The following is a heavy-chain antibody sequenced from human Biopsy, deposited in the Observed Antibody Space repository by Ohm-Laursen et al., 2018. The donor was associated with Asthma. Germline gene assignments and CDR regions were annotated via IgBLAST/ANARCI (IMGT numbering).Heavy chain of an antibody. CDR2: ISYDGNHK. D-gene: IGHD5-12*01. J-gene: IGHJ4*02. V-gene: IGHV3-30*18. CDR3: AKRRGYSGHDNDY. Sequence: SLRLSCAAPGFMFRSFGMHWVRQAPGKGLEWVAVISYDGNHKFYEDSVKGRFTISRDNFKNTLYLQMNSLRTEDTAVYYCAKRRGYSGHDNDYWGQGTLVIVSS. CDR1: GFMFRSFG.